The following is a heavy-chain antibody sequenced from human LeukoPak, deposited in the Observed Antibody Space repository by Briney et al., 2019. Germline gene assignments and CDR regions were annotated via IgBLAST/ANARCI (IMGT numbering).Heavy chain of an antibody. CDR3: ARTLDSSGYYYDY. J-gene: IGHJ4*02. Sequence: PSQTLSLTCTVSGGSISSGDYYWTWIRQPPGKGLEWIGYISYSGSTYYNPSLKSRVTISLDTSKNQFPLKLSSVTAADTAVYYCARTLDSSGYYYDYWGQGTLVTVSS. CDR2: ISYSGST. CDR1: GGSISSGDYY. D-gene: IGHD3-22*01. V-gene: IGHV4-30-4*01.